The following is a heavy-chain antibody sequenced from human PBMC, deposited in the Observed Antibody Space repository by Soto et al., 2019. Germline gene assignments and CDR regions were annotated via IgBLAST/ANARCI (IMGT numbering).Heavy chain of an antibody. CDR3: ARDLAAAGYFDY. V-gene: IGHV4-4*02. CDR1: GGSISSSNW. CDR2: IYHSGST. Sequence: LRRTLSLTCAVSGGSISSSNWWSWVRQPPGKGLEWIGEIYHSGSTNYNPSLKSRVTISVDKSKNQFSLKLSSVTAADTAVYYCARDLAAAGYFDYWGQGTLVTSPQ. D-gene: IGHD6-25*01. J-gene: IGHJ4*02.